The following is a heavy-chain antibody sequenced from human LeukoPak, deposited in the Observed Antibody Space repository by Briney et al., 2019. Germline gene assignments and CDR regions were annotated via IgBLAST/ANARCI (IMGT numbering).Heavy chain of an antibody. CDR2: INPNSGGT. D-gene: IGHD2-15*01. J-gene: IGHJ4*02. Sequence: GASVKVSCKATGYTFTRYYIHWVRQAPGQGLEWMGWINPNSGGTNYVQKLQGRVTMNRDTSISKAYVEPNKQRYGDAAGYYFVRTGHVVATQLFFDYWGQGTLATVSS. CDR3: VRTGHVVATQLFFDY. V-gene: IGHV1-2*02. CDR1: GYTFTRYY.